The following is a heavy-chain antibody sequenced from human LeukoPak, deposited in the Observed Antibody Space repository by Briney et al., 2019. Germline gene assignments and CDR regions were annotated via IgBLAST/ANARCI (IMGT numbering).Heavy chain of an antibody. CDR2: IYYSGST. J-gene: IGHJ4*02. CDR1: GGSISSSSYY. Sequence: PSETLSLTCTVSGGSISSSSYYWGWIRQPPGKGLEWIGSIYYSGSTNYNPSLKSRVTISVDTSKNQFSLKLSSVTAADTAVYYCASRSMNSSGWYFDYWGQGTLVTVSS. D-gene: IGHD6-19*01. V-gene: IGHV4-39*07. CDR3: ASRSMNSSGWYFDY.